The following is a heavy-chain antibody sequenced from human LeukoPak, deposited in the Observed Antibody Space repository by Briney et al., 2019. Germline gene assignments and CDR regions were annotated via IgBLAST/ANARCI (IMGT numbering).Heavy chain of an antibody. V-gene: IGHV4-59*01. CDR1: GGSISSYF. Sequence: SETLSLTCTVSGGSISSYFWNWIRRPPGKELGWVGYISYSASPTYNPSLKSRITISLDTSKKQFSLRLSSVTAADTAVYYCASSQITMVRGIIMLDAFDVWGQGTMVTVSS. CDR2: ISYSASP. J-gene: IGHJ3*01. CDR3: ASSQITMVRGIIMLDAFDV. D-gene: IGHD3-10*01.